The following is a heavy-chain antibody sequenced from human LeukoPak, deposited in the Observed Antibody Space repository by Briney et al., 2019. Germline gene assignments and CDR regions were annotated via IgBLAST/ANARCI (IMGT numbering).Heavy chain of an antibody. CDR2: ISGRGGTT. Sequence: GGTLRLSCAASGFTFSDYGMSWVRQAPGKGLEWVSTISGRGGTTYYADSVKGRFTISRDNAKNSLYLQMNSLRAEDTAVYYCARAGPEMATRYYMDVWGKGTTVTVSS. CDR3: ARAGPEMATRYYMDV. CDR1: GFTFSDYG. D-gene: IGHD5-24*01. V-gene: IGHV3-21*01. J-gene: IGHJ6*03.